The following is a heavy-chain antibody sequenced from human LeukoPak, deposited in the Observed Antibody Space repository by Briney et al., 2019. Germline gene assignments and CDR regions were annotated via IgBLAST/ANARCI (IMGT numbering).Heavy chain of an antibody. CDR2: ISSSSSYI. CDR3: ARDDSSSWYDFWFDP. CDR1: GFTIGPYA. V-gene: IGHV3-21*01. D-gene: IGHD6-13*01. J-gene: IGHJ5*02. Sequence: GGSLRLSCAASGFTIGPYAMYWVRQGPGRGLEWVSSISSSSSYIYYADSVKGRFTISRDNAKNSLYLQMNSLRAEDTAVYYCARDDSSSWYDFWFDPWGQGTLVTVSS.